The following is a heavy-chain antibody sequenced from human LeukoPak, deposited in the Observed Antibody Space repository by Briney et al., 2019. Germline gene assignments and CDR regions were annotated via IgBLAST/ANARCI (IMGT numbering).Heavy chain of an antibody. J-gene: IGHJ4*02. Sequence: GASVKVSCKASGYTFTNYGISWLRQAPGQGLEWMGWISVYRGNTDYAQNLQGRVTMTTDTSTSTAYMELRSLKSDDTAVYYCARGGSGWSFDYWGQGTLVTVSS. CDR3: ARGGSGWSFDY. V-gene: IGHV1-18*01. CDR1: GYTFTNYG. D-gene: IGHD6-19*01. CDR2: ISVYRGNT.